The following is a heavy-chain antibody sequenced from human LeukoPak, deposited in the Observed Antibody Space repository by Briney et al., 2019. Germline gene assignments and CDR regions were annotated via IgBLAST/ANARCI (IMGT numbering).Heavy chain of an antibody. Sequence: ASVKVSCKASGGTFSGYAISWVRQAPGQGLEWMGGIIPIFGTANYAQKFQGRVTITADESTSTAYMELSSLRSEDTAVYYCARVGYCSGGSCSYWGQGTLVTVSS. D-gene: IGHD2-15*01. CDR2: IIPIFGTA. CDR1: GGTFSGYA. J-gene: IGHJ4*02. V-gene: IGHV1-69*13. CDR3: ARVGYCSGGSCSY.